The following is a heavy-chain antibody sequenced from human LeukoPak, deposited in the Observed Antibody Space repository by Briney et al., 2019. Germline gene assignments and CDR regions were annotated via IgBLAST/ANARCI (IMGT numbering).Heavy chain of an antibody. D-gene: IGHD2-2*01. CDR1: GGSISSGGYS. CDR2: IYYSGST. V-gene: IGHV4-30-4*07. Sequence: PSETLSLTCAVSGGSISSGGYSWSWSRQPPGKGLEWIGYIYYSGSTYYNPSLKSRVTISVDTSKNQFSLKLSSVTAADTAVYYCARAMDYQSWFDPWGQGTLVTVSS. CDR3: ARAMDYQSWFDP. J-gene: IGHJ5*02.